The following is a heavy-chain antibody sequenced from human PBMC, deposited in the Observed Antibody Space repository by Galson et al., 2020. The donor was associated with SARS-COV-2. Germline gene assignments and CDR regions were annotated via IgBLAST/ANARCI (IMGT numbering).Heavy chain of an antibody. CDR3: ATLSLRFLDRYGMDV. Sequence: GESLKISCKGSGYSFTSYWISWVRQMPGKGLEWMGRIDPSDSYTNYSPSFQGHVTISADKSISTAYLQWSSLKASDTAMYYCATLSLRFLDRYGMDVWGQGTTVTVSS. D-gene: IGHD3-3*01. V-gene: IGHV5-10-1*01. J-gene: IGHJ6*02. CDR2: IDPSDSYT. CDR1: GYSFTSYW.